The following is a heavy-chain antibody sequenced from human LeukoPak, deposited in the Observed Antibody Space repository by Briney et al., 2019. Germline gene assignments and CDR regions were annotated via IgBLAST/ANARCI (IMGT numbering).Heavy chain of an antibody. Sequence: GGSLRLSCTASGFTFTNYAMSWVRQAPGKGLEWVSDISAGGDIINYAVSVMGRFTISRDNSENTMYLQMNSLRAEDTAVYFCASINWNDGRGYWGQGTLVTVSS. CDR1: GFTFTNYA. V-gene: IGHV3-23*01. J-gene: IGHJ4*02. D-gene: IGHD1-1*01. CDR3: ASINWNDGRGY. CDR2: ISAGGDII.